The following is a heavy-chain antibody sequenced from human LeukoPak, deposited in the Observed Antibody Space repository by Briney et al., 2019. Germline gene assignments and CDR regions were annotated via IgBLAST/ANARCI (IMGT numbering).Heavy chain of an antibody. CDR3: ARTKDTTVIMFDN. CDR2: IYYSGGS. Sequence: SQTLSLTCTVSGGSITSGDYYWSWIRQSPGKGLEWIGYIYYSGGSYYNPSLGSRVTISIDRSKNQLSLKLSSVTAADTAVYYCARTKDTTVIMFDNWGQGTLVTVSS. D-gene: IGHD1-1*01. J-gene: IGHJ5*02. V-gene: IGHV4-30-4*01. CDR1: GGSITSGDYY.